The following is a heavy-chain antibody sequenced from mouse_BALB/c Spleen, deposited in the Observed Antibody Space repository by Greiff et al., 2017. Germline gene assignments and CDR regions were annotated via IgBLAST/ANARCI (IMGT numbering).Heavy chain of an antibody. CDR1: GFTFSDYG. V-gene: IGHV5-15*02. CDR3: ARDLGRGYAMDY. D-gene: IGHD4-1*01. Sequence: EVKLVESGGGLVKPGGSLKLSCAASGFTFSDYGMAWVRQAPGKGPEWVAFISNLAYSIYYADTVTGRFTISRENAKNTLYLEMSSLRSEDTAMYYCARDLGRGYAMDYWGQGTSVTVSS. J-gene: IGHJ4*01. CDR2: ISNLAYSI.